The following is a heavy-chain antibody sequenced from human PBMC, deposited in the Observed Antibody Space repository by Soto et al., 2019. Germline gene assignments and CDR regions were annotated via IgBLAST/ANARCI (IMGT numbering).Heavy chain of an antibody. V-gene: IGHV1-18*04. J-gene: IGHJ4*02. D-gene: IGHD3-3*01. Sequence: EASVKVSCKASGYTFTSYGISWVRQAPGQGLEWMGWISAYNGNTNYAQKLQGRVTMTTDTSTSTAYMELRSLRSDDTAVYYCARYTYYDFWSCYYTNEGYFDYWGQGTLVTVS. CDR1: GYTFTSYG. CDR3: ARYTYYDFWSCYYTNEGYFDY. CDR2: ISAYNGNT.